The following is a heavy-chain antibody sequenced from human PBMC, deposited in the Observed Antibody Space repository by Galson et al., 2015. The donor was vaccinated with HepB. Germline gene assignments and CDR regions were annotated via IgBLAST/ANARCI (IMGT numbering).Heavy chain of an antibody. CDR2: INTNTGNP. V-gene: IGHV7-4-1*02. D-gene: IGHD3-10*01. J-gene: IGHJ4*02. CDR1: GYTFTSYA. Sequence: QSGAEVKKPGESLKISCKASGYTFTSYAMNWVRQAPGQGLEWMGWINTNTGNPTYAQGFTGRFVFSLDTSVSTAYLQISSLKAEDTAVYYCADRLLWFGAQRESWGQGTLVTASS. CDR3: ADRLLWFGAQRES.